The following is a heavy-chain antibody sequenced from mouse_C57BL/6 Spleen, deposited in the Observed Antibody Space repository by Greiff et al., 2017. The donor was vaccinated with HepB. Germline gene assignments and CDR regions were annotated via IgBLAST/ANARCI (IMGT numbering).Heavy chain of an antibody. CDR3: ARRDYDRAWFAY. CDR2: IYPRSGNT. V-gene: IGHV1-81*01. J-gene: IGHJ3*01. CDR1: GYTFTSYG. D-gene: IGHD2-4*01. Sequence: QVQLQQSGAELARPGASVKLSCQASGYTFTSYGISWVKQRTGQGLEWIGEIYPRSGNTYYNEKFKGKATLTADKSSSTAYMELRSLTSEDSAVYFCARRDYDRAWFAYWGQGTLVTVSA.